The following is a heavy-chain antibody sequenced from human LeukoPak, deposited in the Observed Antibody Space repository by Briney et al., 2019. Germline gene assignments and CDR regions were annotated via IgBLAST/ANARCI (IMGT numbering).Heavy chain of an antibody. Sequence: ASVKVSCKASGYTFTSYDINWVRQATGQGLEWMGWMNPNSGNTGYAQKFQGRVTMTRNTSISTAYMELSSLRSEDTAIYYCAKDPVLLWFGESDPPQSWGQGTLVTVSS. CDR1: GYTFTSYD. J-gene: IGHJ4*02. V-gene: IGHV1-8*01. CDR2: MNPNSGNT. D-gene: IGHD3-10*01. CDR3: AKDPVLLWFGESDPPQS.